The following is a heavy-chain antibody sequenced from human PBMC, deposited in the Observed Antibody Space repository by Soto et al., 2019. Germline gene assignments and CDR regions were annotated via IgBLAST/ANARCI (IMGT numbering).Heavy chain of an antibody. V-gene: IGHV1-3*01. CDR3: ARAGWGYCSSTSCYASDY. CDR1: GYTFTSYA. J-gene: IGHJ4*02. Sequence: ASVKVSCKASGYTFTSYAMHWVRQAPGQRLEWMGWINAGNGNTKYSQKFQGRVTITRDTSAGTAYMELSSLRSEDTAVYYCARAGWGYCSSTSCYASDYWGQGTLVTVSS. CDR2: INAGNGNT. D-gene: IGHD2-2*01.